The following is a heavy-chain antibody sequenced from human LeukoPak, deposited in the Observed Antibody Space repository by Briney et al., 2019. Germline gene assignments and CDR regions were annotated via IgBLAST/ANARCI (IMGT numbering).Heavy chain of an antibody. J-gene: IGHJ6*02. CDR3: AKSPELDYYYYYGMGV. D-gene: IGHD1-1*01. Sequence: GGSLRLPCAASGFTFNGYTMNWVRQPPGEGLKWVSSISGSGSSTYYADSVKGRFTISRDNSRNTLYLQMNSLRAEDTGVYYCAKSPELDYYYYYGMGVWGQGTTVTVSS. CDR1: GFTFNGYT. CDR2: ISGSGSST. V-gene: IGHV3-23*01.